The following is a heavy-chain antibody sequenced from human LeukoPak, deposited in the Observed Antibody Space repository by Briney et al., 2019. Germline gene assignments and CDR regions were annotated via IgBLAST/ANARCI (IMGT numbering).Heavy chain of an antibody. Sequence: SQTLSLTCSLSGDSVSSNSASWNWIRQSPSRGLEWLGRTYYRSTGNSDYSISVKSRITISPDASRNQFYLHLNSVTPEDTAVYYCARDPDSSYEWGPFDPWGQGTLVTVSS. CDR3: ARDPDSSYEWGPFDP. CDR1: GDSVSSNSAS. CDR2: TYYRSTGNS. D-gene: IGHD1-26*01. J-gene: IGHJ5*02. V-gene: IGHV6-1*01.